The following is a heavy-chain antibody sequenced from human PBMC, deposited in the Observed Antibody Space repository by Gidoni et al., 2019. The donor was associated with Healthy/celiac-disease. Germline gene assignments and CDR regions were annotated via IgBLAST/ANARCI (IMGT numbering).Heavy chain of an antibody. CDR3: ATFHSGYVIDY. D-gene: IGHD5-12*01. CDR2: INHSGST. J-gene: IGHJ4*02. CDR1: GGSFSGYY. V-gene: IGHV4-34*01. Sequence: QVQLQQWGAGLLKPSETLSLTCAVYGGSFSGYYWSWIRQPPGKGLEWIGEINHSGSTNYNPSLKSRVTISVDTSKNQFSLKLSSVTAADTAVYYCATFHSGYVIDYWGQGTLVTVSS.